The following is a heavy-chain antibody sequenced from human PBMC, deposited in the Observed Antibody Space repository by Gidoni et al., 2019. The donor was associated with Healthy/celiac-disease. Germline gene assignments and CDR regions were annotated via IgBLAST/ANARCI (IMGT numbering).Heavy chain of an antibody. CDR1: GFTFGDYA. CDR2: IRSKAYGGTT. CDR3: TRGGGTGDAFDI. V-gene: IGHV3-49*04. D-gene: IGHD1-1*01. Sequence: EVQLVESGAGLVLPGRSLILSCTASGFTFGDYAMSWVRQAPGKGLEWVVFIRSKAYGGTTEYAAYVKGRFTISRDDYKSIAYLQMNSLKTEDTAVYYCTRGGGTGDAFDIWGQGTMVTVSS. J-gene: IGHJ3*02.